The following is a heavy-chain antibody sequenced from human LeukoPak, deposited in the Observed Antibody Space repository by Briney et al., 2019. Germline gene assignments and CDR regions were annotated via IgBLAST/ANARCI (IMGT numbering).Heavy chain of an antibody. CDR2: ISKDGSDK. J-gene: IGHJ4*02. D-gene: IGHD2-8*01. Sequence: GGSLRLSCAASGFTFSDYAMHWVRQAPGKGLEWVAVISKDGSDKYYPGSVRGRFTISRDNSKNTIYLQMDSLRAEDTAVYYCAKGRYCTNGVCADDYWGQGTLVTVSS. CDR3: AKGRYCTNGVCADDY. V-gene: IGHV3-30-3*01. CDR1: GFTFSDYA.